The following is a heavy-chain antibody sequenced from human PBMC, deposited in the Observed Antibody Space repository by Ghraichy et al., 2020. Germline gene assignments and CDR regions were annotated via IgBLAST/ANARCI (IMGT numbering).Heavy chain of an antibody. V-gene: IGHV3-23*01. D-gene: IGHD3-22*01. Sequence: GGSLRLSCAASGFTFSSYAMSWVRQAPGKGLEWVSAISGSGGSTYYADSVKGRFTISRDNSKNTLYLQMNSLRAEDTAVYYCAKTHTYYYDSSGYSPPYYFDYWGQGTLVTVSS. CDR3: AKTHTYYYDSSGYSPPYYFDY. CDR1: GFTFSSYA. CDR2: ISGSGGST. J-gene: IGHJ4*02.